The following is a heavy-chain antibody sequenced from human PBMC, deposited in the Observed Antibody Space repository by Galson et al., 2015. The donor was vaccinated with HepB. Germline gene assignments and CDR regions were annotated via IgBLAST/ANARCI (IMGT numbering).Heavy chain of an antibody. D-gene: IGHD6-19*01. J-gene: IGHJ4*02. V-gene: IGHV3-30*18. Sequence: SLRLSCAASGFTFSSYGMHWVRQAPGKGLEWVAVISYDGSNKYYADSVKGRFTISRDSSKNTLYLQMNSLRAEDTAVYYCAKGEYSSGWHIGCDYWGQGTLVTVSS. CDR2: ISYDGSNK. CDR1: GFTFSSYG. CDR3: AKGEYSSGWHIGCDY.